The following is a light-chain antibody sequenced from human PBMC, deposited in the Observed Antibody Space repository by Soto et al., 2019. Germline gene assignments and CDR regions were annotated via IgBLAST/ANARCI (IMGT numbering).Light chain of an antibody. CDR2: AAS. V-gene: IGKV3-20*01. Sequence: EIVLTQSPGTLSVSPGERATLSCRASQTVIRNLAWYQQKPGQTPRLLIYAASSRATGIPDRFSGSGPGTDFTLTISRLEPEDFAVLYCQQYGSSPKTFGQGTKVDIK. CDR3: QQYGSSPKT. CDR1: QTVIRN. J-gene: IGKJ1*01.